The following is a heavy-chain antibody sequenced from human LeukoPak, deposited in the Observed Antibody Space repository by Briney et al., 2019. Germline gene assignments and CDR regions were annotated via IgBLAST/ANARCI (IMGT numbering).Heavy chain of an antibody. CDR1: GGSISSGSYY. CDR3: ARHPRLRFDY. CDR2: IYTSGST. J-gene: IGHJ4*02. Sequence: PSETLSLTCTVSGGSISSGSYYWSWIRQPAGKGLEWIGRIYTSGSTNYNPSLKSRVTISVDTSKNQFSLKLSSVTAADTAVYYCARHPRLRFDYWGQGTLVTVSS. V-gene: IGHV4-61*02. D-gene: IGHD2-15*01.